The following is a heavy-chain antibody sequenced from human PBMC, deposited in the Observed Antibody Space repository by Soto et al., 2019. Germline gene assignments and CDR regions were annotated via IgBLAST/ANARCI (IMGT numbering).Heavy chain of an antibody. V-gene: IGHV3-33*01. CDR3: ARDRGDFGSGGSFFDY. CDR2: IWHDGSKK. D-gene: IGHD3-10*01. J-gene: IGHJ4*02. CDR1: GFRNYG. Sequence: QVQLVVSGGGVVQPGRSLRLSCAASGFRNYGMHWVRQAPGKGLEWVALIWHDGSKKHYADSVKGRFPISRDDSKNTVDLQMNSLRADDTAVYYCARDRGDFGSGGSFFDYWGQGTLVTVSS.